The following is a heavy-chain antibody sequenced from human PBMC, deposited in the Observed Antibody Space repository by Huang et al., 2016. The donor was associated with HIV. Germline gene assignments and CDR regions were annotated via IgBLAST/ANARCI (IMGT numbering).Heavy chain of an antibody. J-gene: IGHJ1*01. V-gene: IGHV1-18*01. CDR3: ARERYYYDRSGYYTPVEYFHH. CDR2: VSGDNVNT. Sequence: QVQLVQSGAEVKKPGASVKVSCKASGYTFTNYAINWVRQAPGQSLEWMGWVSGDNVNTNYPQKGQGIVTMTKDTSTSTAYRELRSLISDDAAVYYCARERYYYDRSGYYTPVEYFHHWGQGTLVTVSS. D-gene: IGHD3-22*01. CDR1: GYTFTNYA.